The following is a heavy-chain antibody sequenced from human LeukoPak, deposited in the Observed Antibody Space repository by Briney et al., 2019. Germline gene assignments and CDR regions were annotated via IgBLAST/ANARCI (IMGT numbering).Heavy chain of an antibody. CDR3: AKDTGYSSGWYSY. CDR2: ISGSGGST. J-gene: IGHJ4*02. CDR1: GFTFSSYA. Sequence: GGSLRLSCAASGFTFSSYAMSWVRQAPGKGLEWVSAISGSGGSTYYADSVKGRFTISRDNSENTLYLQMNSLRAEDTAVYYCAKDTGYSSGWYSYWGQGTLVTVSS. V-gene: IGHV3-23*01. D-gene: IGHD6-19*01.